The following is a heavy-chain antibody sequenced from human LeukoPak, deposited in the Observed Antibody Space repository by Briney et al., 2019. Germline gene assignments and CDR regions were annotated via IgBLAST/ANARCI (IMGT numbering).Heavy chain of an antibody. V-gene: IGHV3-30-3*01. CDR3: ARDTGVNMVRGFFEH. D-gene: IGHD3-10*01. CDR2: ISYDGSNK. Sequence: GGSLRLSCAASGFTFSSYAMHWVRQAPGKGLEWVAVISYDGSNKYYADSVKGRFTISRDNSKNTLYLQMNSLRAEDAAVYYCARDTGVNMVRGFFEHWGQGTLVTVSS. J-gene: IGHJ4*02. CDR1: GFTFSSYA.